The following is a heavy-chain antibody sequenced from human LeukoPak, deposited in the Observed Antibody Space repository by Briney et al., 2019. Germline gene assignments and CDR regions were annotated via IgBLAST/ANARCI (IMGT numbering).Heavy chain of an antibody. CDR1: GFTLSNYG. J-gene: IGHJ4*02. Sequence: GGSLRRSCAASGFTLSNYGMHWVRQAPGKGLEWGAVIWYDGSNKQYVDSVKGRFTISRDNSKNTLYLQMNSLRAEDTAVYYCARESSLTGAYFDCWGQGPLVTVPS. CDR2: IWYDGSNK. V-gene: IGHV3-33*01. CDR3: ARESSLTGAYFDC. D-gene: IGHD3-10*01.